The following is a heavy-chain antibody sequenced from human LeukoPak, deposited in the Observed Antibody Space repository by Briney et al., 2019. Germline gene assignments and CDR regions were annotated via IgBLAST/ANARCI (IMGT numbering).Heavy chain of an antibody. V-gene: IGHV3-43*02. CDR3: AKDSRPNYYGSGSFDY. Sequence: GGSLRLSCAASGXTFDDYAMHWVRQAPGKGLEWVSLISGDGGSTYYADSVKGRFTISRDNSKNSLYLQMNSLRTEDTALYYCAKDSRPNYYGSGSFDYWGQGTLVTVSS. D-gene: IGHD3-10*01. CDR1: GXTFDDYA. J-gene: IGHJ4*02. CDR2: ISGDGGST.